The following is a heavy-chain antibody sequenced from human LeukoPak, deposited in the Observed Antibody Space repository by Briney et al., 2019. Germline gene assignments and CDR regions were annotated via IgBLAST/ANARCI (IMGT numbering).Heavy chain of an antibody. V-gene: IGHV4-34*01. J-gene: IGHJ4*02. D-gene: IGHD1-7*01. CDR3: ARCPSEELGYFDY. CDR1: GGSFSGYY. Sequence: SETLSLTCAVYGGSFSGYYWSWIRQPPGKGLEWIGEINHSGSTNYNPPLKSRVTISVDTSKNQFSLKLSSVTAADTAVYYCARCPSEELGYFDYWGQGTLVTVSS. CDR2: INHSGST.